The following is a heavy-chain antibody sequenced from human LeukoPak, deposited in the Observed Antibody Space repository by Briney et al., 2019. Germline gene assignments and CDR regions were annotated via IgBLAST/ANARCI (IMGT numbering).Heavy chain of an antibody. CDR2: INHSGST. CDR1: GGSFSGYY. Sequence: KASETLSLTCAVYGGSFSGYYWSWIRQPPGKGLEWIGEINHSGSTNYNPSLKSRVTVSVDTSKNQFSLKLSSVTAADTAVYYCARGSGDDILTGYYFDYWGQGTLVTVSS. CDR3: ARGSGDDILTGYYFDY. V-gene: IGHV4-34*01. J-gene: IGHJ4*02. D-gene: IGHD3-9*01.